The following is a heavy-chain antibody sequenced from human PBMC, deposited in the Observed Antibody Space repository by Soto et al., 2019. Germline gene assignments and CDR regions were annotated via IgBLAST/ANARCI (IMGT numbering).Heavy chain of an antibody. Sequence: GASVKVSCKASGYTFTAYAMHWVRQAPGQRLEWMGWINAGNGNTKYSQKFQGRVTITRDTSASTAYMELSSLRSEDTAVYYCARGITLPTPLDYWGQGTLVPVSS. CDR2: INAGNGNT. V-gene: IGHV1-3*01. D-gene: IGHD1-20*01. CDR3: ARGITLPTPLDY. CDR1: GYTFTAYA. J-gene: IGHJ4*02.